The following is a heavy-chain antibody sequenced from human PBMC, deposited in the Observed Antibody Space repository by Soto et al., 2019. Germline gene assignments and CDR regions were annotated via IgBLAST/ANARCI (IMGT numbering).Heavy chain of an antibody. Sequence: QVQLVQSGAEVKKPGASVNISCKASGYNFIGYYMNWVRQAPGQGLEWMGWINPSTGGAHSAQKFQGWVTMTSDRSSSTAYVELRGLKSDDSAVYSCESASGRDYYYGMGVWGEGTTVIVSS. J-gene: IGHJ6*04. V-gene: IGHV1-2*04. CDR3: ESASGRDYYYGMGV. CDR2: INPSTGGA. CDR1: GYNFIGYY.